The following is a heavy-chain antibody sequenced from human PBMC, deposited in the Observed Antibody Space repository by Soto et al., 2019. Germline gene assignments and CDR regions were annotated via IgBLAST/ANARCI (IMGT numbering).Heavy chain of an antibody. CDR1: GYTFTSYA. D-gene: IGHD2-15*01. Sequence: ASVKVSCKASGYTFTSYAMHWVRQAPGQRLEWMGWINAGNGNTKYSQKFQGRVTITRDTSASTAYMELSSLRSEDTAGYYCARKGCRGGSCYPWYYYGMDGWGQGTTVTVSS. J-gene: IGHJ6*02. CDR2: INAGNGNT. V-gene: IGHV1-3*01. CDR3: ARKGCRGGSCYPWYYYGMDG.